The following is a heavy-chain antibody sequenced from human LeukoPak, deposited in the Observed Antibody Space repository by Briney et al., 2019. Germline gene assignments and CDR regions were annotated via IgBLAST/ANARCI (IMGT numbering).Heavy chain of an antibody. V-gene: IGHV3-30*18. J-gene: IGHJ6*03. CDR2: ISSEGDNK. CDR1: GFTFSSYW. Sequence: GGSLRLSCAASGFTFSSYWMSWVRQAPGKGLEWVASISSEGDNKHYLGSVKGRFTISRDNSKNTLYLQMNNLRAEDTAIYYCAKDRTNFFYYLDVWGTGTTVIVSS. CDR3: AKDRTNFFYYLDV.